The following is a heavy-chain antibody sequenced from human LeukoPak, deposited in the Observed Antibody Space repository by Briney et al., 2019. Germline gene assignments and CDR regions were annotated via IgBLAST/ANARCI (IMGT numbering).Heavy chain of an antibody. CDR1: GFTFSNYA. CDR3: AKNYGTSRPFYDY. Sequence: GGSLRLSCAASGFTFSNYAMTWVRQAPGKGLQWVSAISGDAIYTYYLDSVKGRFTTSRDNSKNTLFLQMNSLRADDTAIYYCAKNYGTSRPFYDYWGQGIVVTVAS. D-gene: IGHD4-17*01. J-gene: IGHJ4*02. CDR2: ISGDAIYT. V-gene: IGHV3-23*01.